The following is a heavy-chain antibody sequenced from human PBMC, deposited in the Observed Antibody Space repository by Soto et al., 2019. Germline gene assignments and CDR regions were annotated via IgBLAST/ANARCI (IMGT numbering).Heavy chain of an antibody. D-gene: IGHD2-15*01. CDR1: GVTFSSYA. Sequence: GGSLRLSCPASGVTFSSYAMSWVRQSPGEGLEWVSAISGSGGSTYYADSVKGRFTISRDNSKNTLYLQMNSLRAEDTAVYYCAKEGQYYVVVVADNWFDPWGQGTLVTVSS. J-gene: IGHJ5*02. CDR2: ISGSGGST. CDR3: AKEGQYYVVVVADNWFDP. V-gene: IGHV3-23*01.